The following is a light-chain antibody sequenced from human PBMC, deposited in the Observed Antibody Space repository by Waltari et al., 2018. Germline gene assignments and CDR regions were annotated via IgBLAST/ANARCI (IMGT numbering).Light chain of an antibody. Sequence: EIVMTQSPGTLSVSPGERVTLSCRASQTVSSNLAWYQQKPGQAPRLLISGASTRATGSPARFSGSGSGTEFTLTISSLQSEDSAIFYCQQYNDWPPTFGQGTKVEIK. CDR1: QTVSSN. CDR2: GAS. CDR3: QQYNDWPPT. J-gene: IGKJ1*01. V-gene: IGKV3-15*01.